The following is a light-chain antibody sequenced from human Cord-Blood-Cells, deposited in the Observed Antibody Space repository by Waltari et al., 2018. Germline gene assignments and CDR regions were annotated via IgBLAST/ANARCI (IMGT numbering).Light chain of an antibody. CDR2: DSS. J-gene: IGKJ5*01. CDR1: QGISSA. CDR3: QQFNNYPIT. V-gene: IGKV1D-13*01. Sequence: AIQLTQSPSSLSASVGDRVTITCRASQGISSALAWYQQKPGKAPKLLIYDSSSLESGVPSRFSGSGSGTDFTFTISSLQPEDFATYYCQQFNNYPITFGKGTRLEIK.